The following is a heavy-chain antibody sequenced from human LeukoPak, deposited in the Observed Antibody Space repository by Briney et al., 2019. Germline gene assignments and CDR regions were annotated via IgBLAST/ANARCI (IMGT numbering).Heavy chain of an antibody. CDR1: SGSISSYY. D-gene: IGHD4-11*01. Sequence: SETLSLTCTVSSGSISSYYWSWIRQPPGKGLEWIGYIYYSGSTNYNPSLKSRVTISVDTSKNQFSLKLSSVTAADTAVYYCARGTVTLYYYYGMDVWGQGTTVTVSS. J-gene: IGHJ6*02. CDR2: IYYSGST. V-gene: IGHV4-59*01. CDR3: ARGTVTLYYYYGMDV.